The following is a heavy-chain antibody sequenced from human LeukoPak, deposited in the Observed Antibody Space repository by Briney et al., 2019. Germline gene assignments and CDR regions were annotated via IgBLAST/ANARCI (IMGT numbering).Heavy chain of an antibody. D-gene: IGHD6-19*01. J-gene: IGHJ4*02. V-gene: IGHV3-21*01. CDR2: ISSSSSYI. Sequence: PGRSLRLSCAASGFTFSSYEMNWVRQAPGKGLEWVSSISSSSSYIYYADSVKGRFTISRDNAKNSLYLQMNSLRAEDTAVYYCARIAVAGGFDYWGQGTLVTVSS. CDR3: ARIAVAGGFDY. CDR1: GFTFSSYE.